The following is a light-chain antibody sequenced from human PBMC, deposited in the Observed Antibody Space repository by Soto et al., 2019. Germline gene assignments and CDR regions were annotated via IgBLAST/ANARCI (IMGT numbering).Light chain of an antibody. V-gene: IGKV3-20*01. CDR2: GAS. J-gene: IGKJ1*01. CDR3: QHYGSSPWT. CDR1: KSVSNSY. Sequence: DIGLTQSPGTLSLSPGERATLSSRASKSVSNSYLAWYQQKPGQAPKLLIYGASSRATGIPYSFSGSGSGSDFTLSISRLEPEDLEVYYCQHYGSSPWTVGQGIQVDIK.